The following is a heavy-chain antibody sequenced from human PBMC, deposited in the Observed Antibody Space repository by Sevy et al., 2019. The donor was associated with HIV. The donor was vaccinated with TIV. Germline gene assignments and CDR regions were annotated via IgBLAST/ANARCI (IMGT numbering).Heavy chain of an antibody. V-gene: IGHV3-7*01. Sequence: GGSLRLSCAASGFSFSWYWMTWVRQTPEKGLEWVANIKQDGSEKNYVDSVKGRFTISRDNAKNSLYLQMNTLRVDDTALYYCARGPDCGGDCDIGFYYPLDVWGQGTTVTVSS. J-gene: IGHJ6*02. CDR1: GFSFSWYW. D-gene: IGHD2-21*02. CDR3: ARGPDCGGDCDIGFYYPLDV. CDR2: IKQDGSEK.